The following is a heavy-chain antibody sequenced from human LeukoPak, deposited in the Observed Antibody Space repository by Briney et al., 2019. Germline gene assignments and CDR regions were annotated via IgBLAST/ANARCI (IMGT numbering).Heavy chain of an antibody. Sequence: GGSLRLSCAASGFTFSSYSMNWVRQAPGKGLEWVSSISSGSSYIYYADSVKGRFTISRDNAKNSLYLQMNSLRADDTAVYYCARDQTTRTSGTYYSWFDPWGQGTLVTVSS. D-gene: IGHD1-26*01. V-gene: IGHV3-21*01. J-gene: IGHJ5*02. CDR3: ARDQTTRTSGTYYSWFDP. CDR1: GFTFSSYS. CDR2: ISSGSSYI.